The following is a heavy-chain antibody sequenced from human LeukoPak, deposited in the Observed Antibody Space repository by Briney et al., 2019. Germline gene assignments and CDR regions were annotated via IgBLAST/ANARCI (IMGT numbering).Heavy chain of an antibody. Sequence: SETLSLTCAVYGGSFSGYYWSWIRQPPGKGLEWIGEINHSGSTNYNPSLKSRVTISVDTSENQFSLKLNSVTAADTAVYYCARRAVFWSYFDYWGQGILVTVSS. J-gene: IGHJ4*02. V-gene: IGHV4-34*01. D-gene: IGHD2-8*02. CDR2: INHSGST. CDR3: ARRAVFWSYFDY. CDR1: GGSFSGYY.